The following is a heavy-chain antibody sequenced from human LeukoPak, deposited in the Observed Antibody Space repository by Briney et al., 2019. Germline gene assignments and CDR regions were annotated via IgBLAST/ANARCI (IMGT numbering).Heavy chain of an antibody. CDR2: TRNKANSYTT. Sequence: PGGSLRLSCAASGFTFSDHYMDWVRQAPGKGLEWVGRTRNKANSYTTEYAASVKGRFTISRDDSKNSLYLQMNSLKTEDTAVYYCAREGVVVPAARRGYSYGYDGTYYYYGMDVWGQGTTVTVSS. V-gene: IGHV3-72*01. CDR1: GFTFSDHY. J-gene: IGHJ6*02. D-gene: IGHD2-2*01. CDR3: AREGVVVPAARRGYSYGYDGTYYYYGMDV.